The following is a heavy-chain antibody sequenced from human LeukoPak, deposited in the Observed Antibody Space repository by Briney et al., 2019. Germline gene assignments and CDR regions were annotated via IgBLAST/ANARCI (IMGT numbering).Heavy chain of an antibody. J-gene: IGHJ6*02. CDR3: ATSYSRSSVYFYYGIDV. CDR1: GYNFTNYW. V-gene: IGHV5-51*01. Sequence: GESLKISCKGSGYNFTNYWIGWVRQTPGKGLEWMGDVYPGDSDTKYSPSFQGQVTISADKSINAVFLQWSSLKASDTAMYYCATSYSRSSVYFYYGIDVWGQGTTVTVSS. CDR2: VYPGDSDT. D-gene: IGHD6-6*01.